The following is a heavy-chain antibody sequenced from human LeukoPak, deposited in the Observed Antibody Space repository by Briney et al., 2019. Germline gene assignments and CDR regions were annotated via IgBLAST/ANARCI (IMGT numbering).Heavy chain of an antibody. D-gene: IGHD2-8*02. J-gene: IGHJ4*02. CDR3: ARGPYTGGVYRLDY. CDR2: TKTDGTTT. CDR1: GFTFSSYW. V-gene: IGHV3-74*01. Sequence: PGGSLRLSRAASGFTFSSYWMHWVRQAPGEGLVWISRTKTDGTTTNYADSVKGRFTVSRDNAKNTLYLQMNSLRAEDTAVYYCARGPYTGGVYRLDYWGQGTLVTVSS.